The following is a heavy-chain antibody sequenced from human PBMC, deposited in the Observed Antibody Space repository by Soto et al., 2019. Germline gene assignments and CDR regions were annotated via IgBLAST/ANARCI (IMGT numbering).Heavy chain of an antibody. CDR1: GDSVSSDSAA. Sequence: SQALSLPCAVSGDSVSSDSAAWNWIRQSPSRGLEWLGRTYYRSKWLNDYAVSVRGRIAINPDTSKNQFSLQLDSVTPEDTDVYYCARALTGRLDNWGQGTLVTVSS. V-gene: IGHV6-1*01. D-gene: IGHD3-9*01. J-gene: IGHJ4*02. CDR2: TYYRSKWLN. CDR3: ARALTGRLDN.